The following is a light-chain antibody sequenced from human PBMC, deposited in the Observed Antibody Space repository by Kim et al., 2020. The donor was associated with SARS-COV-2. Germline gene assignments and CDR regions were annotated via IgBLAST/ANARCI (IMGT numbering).Light chain of an antibody. V-gene: IGKV1-39*01. J-gene: IGKJ1*01. CDR3: QQGNSVPWT. CDR1: QSIGTD. CDR2: GAS. Sequence: ASVGDRVTITCRASQSIGTDLKWYEQKPGKAPNRLIYGASTLQSGVPSRFRGSGSGTDFTLTISSLQPEDFGSYYCQQGNSVPWTFAQGTKVDIK.